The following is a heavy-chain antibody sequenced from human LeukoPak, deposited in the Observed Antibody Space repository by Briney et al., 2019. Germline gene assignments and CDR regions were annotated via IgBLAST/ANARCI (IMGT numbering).Heavy chain of an antibody. D-gene: IGHD3-10*01. Sequence: ASVKVSCKASGYTFTSYGISWVRQAPGQGLEWMGWISAYNGNTNYAQKLQGRVTMTTDTSTSTAYMELRSLRSDDTAVYYCARPLSFYGSGSYDYWGQGTLVTVSS. V-gene: IGHV1-18*01. J-gene: IGHJ4*02. CDR2: ISAYNGNT. CDR3: ARPLSFYGSGSYDY. CDR1: GYTFTSYG.